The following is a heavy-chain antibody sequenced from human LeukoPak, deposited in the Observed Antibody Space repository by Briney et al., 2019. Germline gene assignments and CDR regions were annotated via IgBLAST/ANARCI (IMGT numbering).Heavy chain of an antibody. J-gene: IGHJ4*02. Sequence: PGDSLTLSCGAAGFPFSNYAMIGLRQAPGKALECVSGSRGSGGSTYYGDSVKGRFTISRENSKTTLYLQMNSLRAEDTAVYYCAKDQRNSGRYYGVDYWGQGTLVTVSS. V-gene: IGHV3-23*01. CDR1: GFPFSNYA. D-gene: IGHD1-26*01. CDR2: SRGSGGST. CDR3: AKDQRNSGRYYGVDY.